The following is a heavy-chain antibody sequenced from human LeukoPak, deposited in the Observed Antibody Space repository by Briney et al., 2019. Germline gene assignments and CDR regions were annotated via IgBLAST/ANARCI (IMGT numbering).Heavy chain of an antibody. D-gene: IGHD5-18*01. CDR3: ARRSNKGPYSYITNDY. Sequence: SETLSRTCTVSGASISNPDYYWGWIRQPPGKGLEWIGSVDCGGTYYNPSLNGRVTIAVDTSSDQVSLNLNSVTAADTAVYYCARRSNKGPYSYITNDYWGQGTLVTVSS. CDR2: VDCGGT. J-gene: IGHJ4*02. CDR1: GASISNPDYY. V-gene: IGHV4-39*01.